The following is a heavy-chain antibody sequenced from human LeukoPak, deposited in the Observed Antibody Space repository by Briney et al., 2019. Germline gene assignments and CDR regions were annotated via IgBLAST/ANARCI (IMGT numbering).Heavy chain of an antibody. CDR3: AKDGGSLGEVRD. CDR1: GFTFSSYA. V-gene: IGHV3-23*01. D-gene: IGHD3-16*01. Sequence: GGSLRLSCAASGFTFSSYAMSWVRQAPGKGLEWVSDINGSGGSTYYADSVMGRFTISRDNSKDTLYLQMNSLRAEDTAVYYCAKDGGSLGEVRDWGQGTLVTVSS. J-gene: IGHJ4*02. CDR2: INGSGGST.